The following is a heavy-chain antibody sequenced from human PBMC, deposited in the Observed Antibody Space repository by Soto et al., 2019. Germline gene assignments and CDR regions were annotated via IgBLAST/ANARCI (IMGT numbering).Heavy chain of an antibody. V-gene: IGHV4-59*01. CDR2: IYYSGST. CDR3: ARDGNPYGYPTWFDP. J-gene: IGHJ5*02. Sequence: SETLSRTCTDSGGSISRYYWSWVRQPPGKGLEWIGYIYYSGSTNYNPSLKSRVTISVDTSKNQFSLKLSSVTAADTAVYYCARDGNPYGYPTWFDPWGQGTLVTVSS. D-gene: IGHD5-18*01. CDR1: GGSISRYY.